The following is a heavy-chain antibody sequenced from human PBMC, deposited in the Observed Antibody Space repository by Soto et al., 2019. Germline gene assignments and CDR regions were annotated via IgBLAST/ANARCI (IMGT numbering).Heavy chain of an antibody. CDR2: IFYGGST. CDR3: ARSGSLAPPPL. D-gene: IGHD6-25*01. CDR1: GGSMNSYY. J-gene: IGHJ4*02. Sequence: SETLSLTCTVSGGSMNSYYWSWIRQPPGKGLEWIGYIFYGGSTNYNPSLKSRVTISLDTSKNHFSLRLSSVTAADTAVYYCARSGSLAPPPLWGQGTLVTVSS. V-gene: IGHV4-59*01.